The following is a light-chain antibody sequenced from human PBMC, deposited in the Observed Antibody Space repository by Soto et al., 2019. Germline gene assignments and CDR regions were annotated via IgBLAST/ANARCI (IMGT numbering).Light chain of an antibody. Sequence: IQMTQSPSSLSASVGDRVTITCRAGQYIGRYLNWYQQKPGKAPKLLIYAASSLHSGVPSRFSGSGSGTDFTLTISSLQHEDFATYYCQQHYRTPLTFGGGTKVDIK. CDR2: AAS. V-gene: IGKV1-39*01. J-gene: IGKJ4*01. CDR3: QQHYRTPLT. CDR1: QYIGRY.